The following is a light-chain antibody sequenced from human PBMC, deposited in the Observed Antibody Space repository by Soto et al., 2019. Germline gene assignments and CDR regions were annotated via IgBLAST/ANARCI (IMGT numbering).Light chain of an antibody. V-gene: IGKV1-5*01. CDR3: QQYLDWPPRYT. Sequence: DIHMTQSPSSLSVSVGDRVTITCRTSQNINAWLAWYQQRPGQAPKLLIYDASTVQSGVPSRFSGSGSGTEFTLTISSLQSDDFAVYYCQQYLDWPPRYTFGQGTRLEI. J-gene: IGKJ2*01. CDR1: QNINAW. CDR2: DAS.